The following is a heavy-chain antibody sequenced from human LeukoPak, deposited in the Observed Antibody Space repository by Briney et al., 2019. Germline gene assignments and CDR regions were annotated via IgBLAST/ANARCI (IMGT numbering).Heavy chain of an antibody. CDR3: ARDLLAVMAFDI. CDR1: GFTFSSYS. V-gene: IGHV3-21*01. CDR2: ISSSSSYI. J-gene: IGHJ3*02. D-gene: IGHD2-8*01. Sequence: PGGSLRLSCAASGFTFSSYSMNWVRQAPGKGLEWVSSISSSSSYIYYADSVKGRFTISTDNAKNSLYLQMNSLRAEDTAVYYCARDLLAVMAFDIWGQGTMVTVSS.